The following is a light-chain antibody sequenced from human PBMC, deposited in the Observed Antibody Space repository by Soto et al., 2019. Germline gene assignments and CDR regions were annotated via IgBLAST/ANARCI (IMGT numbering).Light chain of an antibody. Sequence: QSALTQPASVSGSPGQSITISCSGTSSDIGGYDYVSWYQQHSGKAPKLMIYGVTNRPSGVSDRFSGSKSGNTASLTISGLQAEDEADYFCSSYSTSSAPYVFGPGTKLTVL. CDR3: SSYSTSSAPYV. CDR2: GVT. V-gene: IGLV2-14*01. J-gene: IGLJ1*01. CDR1: SSDIGGYDY.